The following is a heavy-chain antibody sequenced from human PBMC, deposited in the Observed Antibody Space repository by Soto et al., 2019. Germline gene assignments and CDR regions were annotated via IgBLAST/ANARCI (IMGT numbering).Heavy chain of an antibody. CDR3: ARHFGRIAVAGGNDY. Sequence: SETLSLTCTVSDDSISSGGYYWSWIRQHPGKGLEWIGYIYGIGNTNYNPSLRSRVTISVDTSKNQFSLKLSSVTAADTAVYYCARHFGRIAVAGGNDYWGQGTLVTVSS. V-gene: IGHV4-61*08. D-gene: IGHD6-19*01. J-gene: IGHJ4*02. CDR2: IYGIGNT. CDR1: DDSISSGGYY.